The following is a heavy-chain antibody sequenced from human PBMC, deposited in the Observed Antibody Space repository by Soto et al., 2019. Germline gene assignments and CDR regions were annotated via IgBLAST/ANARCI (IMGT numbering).Heavy chain of an antibody. Sequence: QVQMEQSGAEVRRPGASVNVSCKASGYSFISHGISWVRQAPGQGLEWMGWINPYNGNTNYAQKFQDRVTLTTDKTTTTAYMELRRLRAVDTALYYCARSPRISWAGDVWGKGAAVVVSS. CDR1: GYSFISHG. CDR3: ARSPRISWAGDV. V-gene: IGHV1-18*01. CDR2: INPYNGNT. J-gene: IGHJ6*03.